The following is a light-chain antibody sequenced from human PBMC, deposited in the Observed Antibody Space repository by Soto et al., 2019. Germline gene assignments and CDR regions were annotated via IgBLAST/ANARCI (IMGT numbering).Light chain of an antibody. V-gene: IGKV1-39*01. J-gene: IGKJ1*01. CDR3: QQSYIAPPT. CDR1: QSIRSY. Sequence: DIQMTQSPSSLSASIGDRVTITCRASQSIRSYLNWYQQKPGKAPRLLIYGASSLQSGVPSRFSGLASGTDYTLTISSLQPEDFATYYCQQSYIAPPTFGQGTEVEIK. CDR2: GAS.